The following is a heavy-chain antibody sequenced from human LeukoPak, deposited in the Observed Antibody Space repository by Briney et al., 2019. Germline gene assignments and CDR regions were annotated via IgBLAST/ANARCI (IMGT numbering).Heavy chain of an antibody. Sequence: GGSLRLSCAASGFTFSSYAMHWVRQAPGKGLEWVSGISGSGGATYYADSVKGRFTVSRDDPHNTLYLQMNSLRAEDTAVYYCARDLMGIAYRGAFYYWGQGTLVTVSS. CDR2: ISGSGGAT. CDR1: GFTFSSYA. CDR3: ARDLMGIAYRGAFYY. V-gene: IGHV3-23*01. J-gene: IGHJ4*02. D-gene: IGHD6-13*01.